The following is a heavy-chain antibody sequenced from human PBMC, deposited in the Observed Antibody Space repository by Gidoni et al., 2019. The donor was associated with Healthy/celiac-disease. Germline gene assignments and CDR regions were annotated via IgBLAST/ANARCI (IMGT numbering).Heavy chain of an antibody. Sequence: QVQLVQSGAEVKKPGSSVKVSCKASGGTFSSYAISWVRQAPGQGLEWMGGIIPIFGTANYAQKFQGRVTITADKSTSTAYMELSSLRSEDTAVYYCASSIPSVAAIYYYYMDVWGKGTTVTVSS. CDR1: GGTFSSYA. V-gene: IGHV1-69*06. CDR2: IIPIFGTA. J-gene: IGHJ6*03. D-gene: IGHD6-19*01. CDR3: ASSIPSVAAIYYYYMDV.